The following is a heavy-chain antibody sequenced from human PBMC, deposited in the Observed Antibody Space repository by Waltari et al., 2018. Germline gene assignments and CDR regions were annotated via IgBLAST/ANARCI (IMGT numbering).Heavy chain of an antibody. D-gene: IGHD3-10*01. J-gene: IGHJ2*01. V-gene: IGHV1-69*12. Sequence: QVQLVQSGAEVKKPGSSVKVSCKASGGTFSSYAISWVRQAPGQGLEWMGGIIPIFGTANYAQKFQGRVTITADESTSTAYMELSSLGSEDTAVYYCARGGDYYGSGSYYNPYWYFDLWGRGTLVTVSS. CDR1: GGTFSSYA. CDR3: ARGGDYYGSGSYYNPYWYFDL. CDR2: IIPIFGTA.